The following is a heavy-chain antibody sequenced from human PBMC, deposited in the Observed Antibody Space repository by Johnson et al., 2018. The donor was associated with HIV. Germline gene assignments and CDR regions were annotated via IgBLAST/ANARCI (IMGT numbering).Heavy chain of an antibody. CDR1: EFTFSTYV. CDR2: IRFDGSNK. Sequence: QVQLVESGGGAVQPGKSLRLSCAASEFTFSTYVMHWVRQAPGKGLEWVAFIRFDGSNKYYADSVKGRFTIPRDNSKNTLSLQMNSLRAEDTAVYYCAKVADPYCGGDCYSWLFAFDIWGQGTMVTVSS. D-gene: IGHD2-21*02. CDR3: AKVADPYCGGDCYSWLFAFDI. J-gene: IGHJ3*02. V-gene: IGHV3-30*02.